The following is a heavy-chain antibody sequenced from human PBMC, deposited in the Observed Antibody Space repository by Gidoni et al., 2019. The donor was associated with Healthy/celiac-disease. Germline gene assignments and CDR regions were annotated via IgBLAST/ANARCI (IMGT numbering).Heavy chain of an antibody. CDR3: ASGLYLVRGVIQ. Sequence: MGGIIPIFGTANYAQKFQGRVTITADESTSTAYMELSSLRSEDTAVYYCASGLYLVRGVIQWGQGTTVTVSS. J-gene: IGHJ6*02. D-gene: IGHD3-10*01. V-gene: IGHV1-69*01. CDR2: IIPIFGTA.